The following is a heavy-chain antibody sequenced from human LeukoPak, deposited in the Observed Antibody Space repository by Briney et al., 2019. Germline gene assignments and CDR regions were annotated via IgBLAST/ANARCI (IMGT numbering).Heavy chain of an antibody. D-gene: IGHD3-16*01. CDR3: ARNVKGMNV. Sequence: SETLSLTCTVSGGSISGYYWSWIRQPPGKGPEWIGYIFYSGSTNYNPSLKSRVTISVDTSKNQFSLKVTSVTAADTAVYYCARNVKGMNVWGQGTTVTVSS. CDR2: IFYSGST. CDR1: GGSISGYY. J-gene: IGHJ6*02. V-gene: IGHV4-59*08.